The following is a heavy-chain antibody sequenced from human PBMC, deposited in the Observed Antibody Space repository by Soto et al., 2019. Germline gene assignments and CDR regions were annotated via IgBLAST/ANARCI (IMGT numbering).Heavy chain of an antibody. V-gene: IGHV1-69*13. CDR2: IIPIFGTA. CDR3: ARLNYYDSSGYDRSPYNWFDP. Sequence: ASVKVSCKASGGTFSSYAISWVRQAPGQGLEWMGGIIPIFGTANYAQKFQGRVTITADESTSTAYMELSSLRSEDTAVYYCARLNYYDSSGYDRSPYNWFDPWGQGTLVTVSS. D-gene: IGHD3-22*01. J-gene: IGHJ5*02. CDR1: GGTFSSYA.